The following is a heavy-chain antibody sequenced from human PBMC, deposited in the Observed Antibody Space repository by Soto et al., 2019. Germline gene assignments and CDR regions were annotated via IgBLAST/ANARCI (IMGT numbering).Heavy chain of an antibody. CDR1: GGSISSSSYY. Sequence: QLQLQESGPGLVKPSETLSLTCTVSGGSISSSSYYWGWIRQPPGKGLECIGTIYYSGSTYYNPSLKSRVTISVDTSKNQVSLRLSSVTAADTAVYYCARGGYDYWGQGTLGTVSS. J-gene: IGHJ4*02. CDR3: ARGGYDY. D-gene: IGHD1-26*01. V-gene: IGHV4-39*01. CDR2: IYYSGST.